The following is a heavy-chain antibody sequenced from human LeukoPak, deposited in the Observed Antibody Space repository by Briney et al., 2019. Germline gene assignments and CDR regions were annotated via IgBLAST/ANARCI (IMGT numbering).Heavy chain of an antibody. Sequence: QPGGSLRLSCAVSGFTVNSDYMNWVRQAPGKGLEWVSVIYSGGTTYYADSVKGRFTISRDESKNTLFLQMNSLRAEDTAVYYCARDRWGYWYFDLWGRGTLVTVSS. J-gene: IGHJ2*01. D-gene: IGHD4-23*01. CDR1: GFTVNSDY. CDR2: IYSGGTT. V-gene: IGHV3-53*01. CDR3: ARDRWGYWYFDL.